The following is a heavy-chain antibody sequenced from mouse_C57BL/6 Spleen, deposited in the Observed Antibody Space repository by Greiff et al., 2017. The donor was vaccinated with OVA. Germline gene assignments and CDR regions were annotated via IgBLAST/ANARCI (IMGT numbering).Heavy chain of an antibody. Sequence: DVQLQESGPGLVKPSQSLSLTCSVTGYSITSGYYWNWIRQFPGNKLEWMGYISYDGSNNYNPSLKNRISITRDTSKNQFFLKLNSVTTEDTATYYCARELANWDGDYWGQGTTLTVSS. V-gene: IGHV3-6*01. J-gene: IGHJ2*01. D-gene: IGHD4-1*01. CDR3: ARELANWDGDY. CDR1: GYSITSGYY. CDR2: ISYDGSN.